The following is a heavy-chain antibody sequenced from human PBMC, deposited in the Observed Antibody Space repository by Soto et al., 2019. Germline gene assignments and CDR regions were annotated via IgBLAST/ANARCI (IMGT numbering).Heavy chain of an antibody. CDR1: GFTFSSYA. V-gene: IGHV3-23*01. CDR3: AKEGYSSASVYYLYMDV. CDR2: ISGSGGST. J-gene: IGHJ6*03. D-gene: IGHD6-6*01. Sequence: EVQLLESGGGLVQPGGSLRLSCAASGFTFSSYAMSWVLQAPGKGLEWVSAISGSGGSTYYADSVKGRFTISRDNSKNTLYLQMNSLRAEDTAVYYCAKEGYSSASVYYLYMDVWDKGPTVNVAS.